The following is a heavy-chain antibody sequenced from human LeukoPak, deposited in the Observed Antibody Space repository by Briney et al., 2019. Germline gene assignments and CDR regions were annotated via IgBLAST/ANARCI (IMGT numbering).Heavy chain of an antibody. J-gene: IGHJ6*03. CDR2: INPNSGGT. CDR1: GYTFTGYY. V-gene: IGHV1-2*02. CDR3: ARDFTYCSSTSCYGSRYYYYMDV. D-gene: IGHD2-2*01. Sequence: GASVKVSCKASGYTFTGYYMHWVRQAPGQGLEWMGWINPNSGGTNYAQKFQGRVTMTRDTSISTAYMELSRLRSDDTAVYYCARDFTYCSSTSCYGSRYYYYMDVWGKGTTVTISS.